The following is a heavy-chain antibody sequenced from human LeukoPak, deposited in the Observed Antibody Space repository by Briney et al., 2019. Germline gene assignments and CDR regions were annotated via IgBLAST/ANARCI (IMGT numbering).Heavy chain of an antibody. CDR1: GFTFSDYY. D-gene: IGHD6-13*01. J-gene: IGHJ4*02. CDR2: ISSSGSML. CDR3: TRRPYSSSWYYFDY. V-gene: IGHV3-11*04. Sequence: GGSLRLSCTVSGFTFSDYYMSWVRQAPGKGLGWVSYISSSGSMLHYADSVEGRFTISRDNAKNSLYLQMSSLRVEDTAVYYCTRRPYSSSWYYFDYWGQGTLVTVSS.